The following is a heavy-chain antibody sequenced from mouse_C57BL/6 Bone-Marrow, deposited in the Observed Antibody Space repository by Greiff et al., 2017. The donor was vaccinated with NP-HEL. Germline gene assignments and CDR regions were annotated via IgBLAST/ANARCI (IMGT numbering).Heavy chain of an antibody. Sequence: EVKVVESGGGLVKPGGSLKLSCAASGFTFSDYGMHWVRQAPEKGLEWVAYISSGSSTIYYADTVKGRFTISRDNAKNTLFLQMTSLRSEDTAMYYCARRLLAYWGQGTLVTVSA. CDR2: ISSGSSTI. D-gene: IGHD2-3*01. J-gene: IGHJ3*01. CDR1: GFTFSDYG. V-gene: IGHV5-17*01. CDR3: ARRLLAY.